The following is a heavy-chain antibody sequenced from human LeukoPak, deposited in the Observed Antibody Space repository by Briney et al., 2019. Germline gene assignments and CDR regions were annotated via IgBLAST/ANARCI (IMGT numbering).Heavy chain of an antibody. V-gene: IGHV3-30*18. Sequence: GGSLRLSCAASGFTFSSYGMHWVRQAPGKGLEWVAVISYDGSNKYYADSVKGRFTISRDNSKNTLYLQMNSLRAEDTAVYYCAKGERITMIVVVIWADAFDIWGQGTMVTVSS. CDR3: AKGERITMIVVVIWADAFDI. J-gene: IGHJ3*02. D-gene: IGHD3-22*01. CDR2: ISYDGSNK. CDR1: GFTFSSYG.